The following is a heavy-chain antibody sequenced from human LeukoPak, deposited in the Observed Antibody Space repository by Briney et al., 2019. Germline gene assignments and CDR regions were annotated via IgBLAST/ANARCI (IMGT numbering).Heavy chain of an antibody. Sequence: SETLSLTCAVSGGSISSGGYSWSWIRQPPGKGLEWIGYIYHSGSTYYNPSLKSRVTISVDRSKNQFSLKLSSVTAADTAVYYCARGGYDSSGYYYQEYFQHWGQGTLVTVSS. J-gene: IGHJ1*01. CDR2: IYHSGST. V-gene: IGHV4-30-2*01. CDR1: GGSISSGGYS. CDR3: ARGGYDSSGYYYQEYFQH. D-gene: IGHD3-22*01.